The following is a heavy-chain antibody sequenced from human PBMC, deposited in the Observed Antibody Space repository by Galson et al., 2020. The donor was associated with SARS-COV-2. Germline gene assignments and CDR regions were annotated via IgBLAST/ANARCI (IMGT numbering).Heavy chain of an antibody. CDR3: ARQYNALSGASDH. CDR2: IDWDDDK. V-gene: IGHV2-70*11. J-gene: IGHJ4*02. D-gene: IGHD1-20*01. CDR1: GFSLSTSGMC. Sequence: SGPTLVKPTQTLTLACTFSGFSLSTSGMCVNWIRQPPGKTLEWLARIDWDDDKYYSTSLKTRLTISKDTSKNQVVLIMTNMDPMDTATHYCARQYNALSGASDHWGQGTLVTVSS.